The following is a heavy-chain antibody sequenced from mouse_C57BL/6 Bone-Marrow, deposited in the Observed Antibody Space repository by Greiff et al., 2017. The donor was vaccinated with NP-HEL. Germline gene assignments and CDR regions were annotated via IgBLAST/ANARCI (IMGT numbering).Heavy chain of an antibody. D-gene: IGHD4-1*02. CDR1: GFTFSSYA. Sequence: EVKLVESGGGLVKPGGSLKLSCAASGFTFSSYAMSWVRQTPEKRLEWVATISDGGSYTYYPDNVKGRFTISRDNAKNNLYLQMSHLKSEDTAMYYCARERNWDLFAYWGQGTLVTVSA. J-gene: IGHJ3*01. V-gene: IGHV5-4*01. CDR2: ISDGGSYT. CDR3: ARERNWDLFAY.